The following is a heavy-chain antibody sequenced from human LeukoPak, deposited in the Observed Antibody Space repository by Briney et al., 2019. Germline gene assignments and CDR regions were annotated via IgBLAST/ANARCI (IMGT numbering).Heavy chain of an antibody. Sequence: KASETLSLTCTVSGGSISSYYWSWIRQPAGKGLEWIGRIYTSGSTNYNPSLKSRVTMSVDTSKDQFSLKLSSVTAADTAVYYCARGKGYSSGWLLMEQESAFDYWGQGTLVTVSS. J-gene: IGHJ4*02. D-gene: IGHD6-19*01. CDR3: ARGKGYSSGWLLMEQESAFDY. V-gene: IGHV4-4*07. CDR1: GGSISSYY. CDR2: IYTSGST.